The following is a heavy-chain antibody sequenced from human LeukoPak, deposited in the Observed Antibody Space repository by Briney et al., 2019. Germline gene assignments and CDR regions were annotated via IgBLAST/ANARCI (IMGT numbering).Heavy chain of an antibody. J-gene: IGHJ3*02. CDR2: IYHSGST. CDR1: GYSISSGYY. V-gene: IGHV4-38-2*02. D-gene: IGHD4-17*01. CDR3: ATDYGDYTADAFDI. Sequence: SETLSLTCTVSGYSISSGYYWGWIRQPPGKGLEWIGSIYHSGSTYYNPSLKSRVTISVDTSKNQFSLKLSSVTAADTAVYYCATDYGDYTADAFDIWGQGTMVTVSS.